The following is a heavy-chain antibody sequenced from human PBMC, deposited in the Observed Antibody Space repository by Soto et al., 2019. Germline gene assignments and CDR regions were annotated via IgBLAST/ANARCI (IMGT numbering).Heavy chain of an antibody. J-gene: IGHJ4*02. CDR2: VIPILSQA. Sequence: ASVKVSCKASGGIFSSYAISWLRQAPGQGLEWLGAVIPILSQAYYAQNLQDRVTITADESTRTTYMGLSSLRSDDTAVYFCARVGGVGAPPGADYWGQGTLVTVSS. CDR1: GGIFSSYA. D-gene: IGHD1-26*01. V-gene: IGHV1-69*13. CDR3: ARVGGVGAPPGADY.